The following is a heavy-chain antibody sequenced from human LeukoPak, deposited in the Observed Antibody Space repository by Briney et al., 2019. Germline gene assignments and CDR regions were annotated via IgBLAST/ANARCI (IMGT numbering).Heavy chain of an antibody. CDR2: ISGSGGST. D-gene: IGHD3-22*01. CDR3: AKDPSMIVVVSDYFDC. Sequence: GGSLRLSCAASGFTFSSYAMSWVRQAPGKGLEWVSAISGSGGSTYYADSVKGRFTISRDNSKNTLYLQMNSLRAEDTAVYYCAKDPSMIVVVSDYFDCWGQGTLVTVSS. CDR1: GFTFSSYA. V-gene: IGHV3-23*01. J-gene: IGHJ4*02.